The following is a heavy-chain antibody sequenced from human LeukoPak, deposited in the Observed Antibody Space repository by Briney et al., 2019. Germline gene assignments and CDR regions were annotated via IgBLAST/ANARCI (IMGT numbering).Heavy chain of an antibody. V-gene: IGHV3-30*02. CDR3: AKDLGGGLYGGEYYFDY. CDR1: GFTFGSYG. J-gene: IGHJ4*02. CDR2: IRYDGSNK. D-gene: IGHD4-23*01. Sequence: PGGSLRLSCAASGFTFGSYGMHWVRQAPGKGLEWVAFIRYDGSNKYYADSVKGRFTISRDNSKNTLYLQMNSLRAEDTAVYYCAKDLGGGLYGGEYYFDYWGQGTLVTVSS.